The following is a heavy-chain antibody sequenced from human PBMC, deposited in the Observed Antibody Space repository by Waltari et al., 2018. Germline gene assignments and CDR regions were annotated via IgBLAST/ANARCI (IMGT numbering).Heavy chain of an antibody. CDR1: GGTFSSYA. CDR3: ASPAGNYSSGWYGLQH. D-gene: IGHD6-19*01. Sequence: GGTFSSYAISWVRQAPEQGLEWMGGIIPIFGTANYAQKFQGRVTITTDESTSTAYMELSSLRSEDTAVYYCASPAGNYSSGWYGLQHWGQGTLVTVSS. J-gene: IGHJ1*01. V-gene: IGHV1-69*05. CDR2: IIPIFGTA.